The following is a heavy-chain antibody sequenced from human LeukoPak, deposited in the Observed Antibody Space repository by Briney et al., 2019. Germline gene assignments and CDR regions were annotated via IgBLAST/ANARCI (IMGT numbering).Heavy chain of an antibody. D-gene: IGHD3-16*01. V-gene: IGHV4-38-2*02. Sequence: SETLSLTCTVSGYSISSGYYWGWIRPPPGKGLEWSGSIYHSGSTYYNPSLKSRVTISVDTSKNQFSLKLSSVTAADTAVYYCARQGDDYWGHGTLVTVSS. CDR2: IYHSGST. J-gene: IGHJ4*01. CDR1: GYSISSGYY. CDR3: ARQGDDY.